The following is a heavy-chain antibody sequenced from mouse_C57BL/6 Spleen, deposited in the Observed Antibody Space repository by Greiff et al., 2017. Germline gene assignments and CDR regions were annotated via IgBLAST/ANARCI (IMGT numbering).Heavy chain of an antibody. CDR3: VRGKDFDY. V-gene: IGHV10-1*01. CDR1: GFSFNTYA. CDR2: ISSKSNNYAT. J-gene: IGHJ2*01. Sequence: EVKLMESGGGLVQPKGSLTLSCAASGFSFNTYAMNWVRQAPGKGLEWVARISSKSNNYATYYADSVKDRFTITRDDSESMLYLQMNNVKTENTAMYYCVRGKDFDYWGQGTTLTVSS.